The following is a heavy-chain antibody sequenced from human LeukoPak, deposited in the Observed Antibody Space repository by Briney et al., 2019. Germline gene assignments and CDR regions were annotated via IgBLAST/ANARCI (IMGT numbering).Heavy chain of an antibody. Sequence: PGGSLRLSCAASGFTFDDYAMHWVRQAPGKGLEWVSGISWNSGSIGYADSVKGRFTISRDNAKNSLYLQMNSLRTEDTALYYCAKGVVRATDWGQGTLVTVSS. CDR2: ISWNSGSI. D-gene: IGHD1-26*01. CDR1: GFTFDDYA. V-gene: IGHV3-9*01. CDR3: AKGVVRATD. J-gene: IGHJ4*02.